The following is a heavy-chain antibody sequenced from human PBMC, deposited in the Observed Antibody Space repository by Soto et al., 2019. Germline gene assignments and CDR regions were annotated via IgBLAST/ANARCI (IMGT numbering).Heavy chain of an antibody. CDR3: AKEYYYGSGSYYMDV. V-gene: IGHV3-9*01. Sequence: GGSLRLSCAASGFTFDDYAMHWVRQAPGKGLEWVSGISWNSGSIGYADSVKGRFTISRDNAKNSLYLQMNSLRAEDTALYYCAKEYYYGSGSYYMDVWGKGTTVTVSS. D-gene: IGHD3-10*01. CDR2: ISWNSGSI. J-gene: IGHJ6*03. CDR1: GFTFDDYA.